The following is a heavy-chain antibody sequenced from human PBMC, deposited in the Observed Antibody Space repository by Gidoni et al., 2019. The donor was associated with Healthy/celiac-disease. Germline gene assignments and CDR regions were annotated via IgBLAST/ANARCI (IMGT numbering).Heavy chain of an antibody. CDR3: ARDHSGSYSHLDY. CDR2: IKQDGSEK. D-gene: IGHD1-26*01. CDR1: GFPFSSYW. V-gene: IGHV3-7*01. J-gene: IGHJ4*02. Sequence: EVQLVESGGGLVQPGGSLRLSCAASGFPFSSYWMSWVRQAPGKGLEWVANIKQDGSEKYYVDSVKGRFTISRDNAKNSLYLQMNSLRAEDTAVYYCARDHSGSYSHLDYWGQGTLVTVSS.